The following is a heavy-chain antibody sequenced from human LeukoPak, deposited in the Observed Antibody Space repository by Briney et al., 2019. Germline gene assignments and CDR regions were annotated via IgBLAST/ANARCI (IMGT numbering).Heavy chain of an antibody. CDR1: EFVFRNLW. J-gene: IGHJ4*02. D-gene: IGHD2-2*01. V-gene: IGHV3-7*01. CDR2: ISPRGTET. CDR3: GAFGYEAGIDL. Sequence: GGSLRLSCGASEFVFRNLWMTWVRQSPGNGLEWVANISPRGTETYYVDPFKGRFTISRDNARNLLFLQMNTLRADDTAVYFCGAFGYEAGIDLWGQGTLVAVSS.